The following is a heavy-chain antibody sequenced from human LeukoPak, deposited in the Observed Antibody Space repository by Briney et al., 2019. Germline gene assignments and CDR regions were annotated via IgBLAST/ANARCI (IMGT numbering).Heavy chain of an antibody. CDR1: GFTFSNYG. Sequence: GGSLRLSCAASGFTFSNYGMHWVRQAPGKGLEWVAFIRYDGSNKYYADSVKGRFTISRDNSKSTLYLQMNSLRVEDTAVYYCARDRMQQSTEGSNFDHWGQGTLVTVSS. D-gene: IGHD6-13*01. CDR3: ARDRMQQSTEGSNFDH. CDR2: IRYDGSNK. V-gene: IGHV3-30*02. J-gene: IGHJ4*02.